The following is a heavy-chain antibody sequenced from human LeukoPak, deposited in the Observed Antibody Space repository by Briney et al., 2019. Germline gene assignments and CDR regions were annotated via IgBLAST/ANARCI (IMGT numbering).Heavy chain of an antibody. J-gene: IGHJ3*02. V-gene: IGHV1-18*01. CDR3: ARNLPFMSSDAFDI. CDR2: MNPNSGNT. D-gene: IGHD6-6*01. Sequence: GASVKVSCKASGYTFTSYDINWVRQATGQGLEWMGWMNPNSGNTNYAQKLQGRVTMTTDTSTSTAYMELRSLRSDDTAVYYCARNLPFMSSDAFDIWGQGTMVTVSS. CDR1: GYTFTSYD.